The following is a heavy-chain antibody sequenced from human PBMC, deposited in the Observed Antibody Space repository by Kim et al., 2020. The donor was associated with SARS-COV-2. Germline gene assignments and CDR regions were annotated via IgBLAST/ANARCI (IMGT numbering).Heavy chain of an antibody. CDR1: GGTFSSYA. D-gene: IGHD3-22*01. CDR2: IIPIFGTA. V-gene: IGHV1-69*13. J-gene: IGHJ4*02. CDR3: AREEGYDSSGYSTGDY. Sequence: SVKVSCKASGGTFSSYAISWVRQAPGQGLEWMGGIIPIFGTANYAQKFQGRVTITADESTSTAYMALSSLRSEDTAVYYCAREEGYDSSGYSTGDYWGQGTLVTVSS.